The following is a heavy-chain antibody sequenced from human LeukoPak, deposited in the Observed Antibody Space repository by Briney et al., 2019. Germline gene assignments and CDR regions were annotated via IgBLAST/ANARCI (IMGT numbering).Heavy chain of an antibody. V-gene: IGHV1-69*04. Sequence: ASVNVSCKASGGTFNSYTISWVRQAPGQGLEWMGRIIPILSIANYAQKFQGRVTITADKSTSTAYMELSSLRSEDTAVYYCARDKRGLAPYYYYGMDVWGQGTTVTVSS. CDR1: GGTFNSYT. CDR3: ARDKRGLAPYYYYGMDV. CDR2: IIPILSIA. J-gene: IGHJ6*02. D-gene: IGHD1-26*01.